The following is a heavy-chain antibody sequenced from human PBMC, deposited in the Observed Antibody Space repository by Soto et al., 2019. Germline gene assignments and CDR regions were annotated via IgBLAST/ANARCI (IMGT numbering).Heavy chain of an antibody. CDR3: AREPAIQVDY. J-gene: IGHJ4*02. CDR2: IQQDGSER. V-gene: IGHV3-7*01. Sequence: GGSLRLSCAASGFTFSSYWMSWVRQAPGKGLEWVANIQQDGSERNYVDSVKGRFTISRDNAKNSLYLQMNSLRAEDTAVYYCAREPAIQVDYWGQGTLVTVSS. CDR1: GFTFSSYW.